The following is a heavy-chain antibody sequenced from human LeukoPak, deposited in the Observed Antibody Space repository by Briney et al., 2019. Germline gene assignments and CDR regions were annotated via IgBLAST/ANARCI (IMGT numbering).Heavy chain of an antibody. CDR1: GGSISYYY. D-gene: IGHD4/OR15-4a*01. CDR3: AREDPQTRVPEGMDV. Sequence: SETLSLTCTVSGGSISYYYWSWIRQSPGKGLEWIGYIYYSGTTNYNPSLKSRVTISVDTSKNQFSLQLRSVTTADSAVYYCAREDPQTRVPEGMDVWGQGTTVTVSS. CDR2: IYYSGTT. V-gene: IGHV4-59*01. J-gene: IGHJ6*02.